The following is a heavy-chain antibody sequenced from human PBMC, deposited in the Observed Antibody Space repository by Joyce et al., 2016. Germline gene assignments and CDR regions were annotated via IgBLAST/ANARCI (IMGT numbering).Heavy chain of an antibody. Sequence: EVQLLESGGGLVQPGGSLRLSCAASGFTFSSYAMSWVRQAPGKGGGWGSGVSVGGGNTYNADSVKGRFTISRDNSKNTLYLQMNSLRAEDTALYYCAKGGSRQWLVPDYWGQGTLVTVSS. CDR2: VSVGGGNT. V-gene: IGHV3-23*01. CDR1: GFTFSSYA. CDR3: AKGGSRQWLVPDY. J-gene: IGHJ4*02. D-gene: IGHD6-19*01.